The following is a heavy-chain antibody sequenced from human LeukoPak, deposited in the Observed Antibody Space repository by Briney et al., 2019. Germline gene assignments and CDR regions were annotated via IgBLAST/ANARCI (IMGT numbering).Heavy chain of an antibody. D-gene: IGHD1-26*01. V-gene: IGHV3-23*01. Sequence: GGSLRLSCEASGFTFTSYVTNWVRQDPGKGLEWVSGISGSGGDTYYTDSVKGRFTISRDNSKNTLNLQMNSLTADDTAVYYCAKGQGGRYYFDDWGQGTLVTVSS. CDR2: ISGSGGDT. J-gene: IGHJ4*02. CDR1: GFTFTSYV. CDR3: AKGQGGRYYFDD.